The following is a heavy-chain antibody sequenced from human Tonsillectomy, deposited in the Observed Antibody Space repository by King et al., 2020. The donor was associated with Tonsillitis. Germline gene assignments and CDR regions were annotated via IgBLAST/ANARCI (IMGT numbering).Heavy chain of an antibody. CDR2: IYYSGST. CDR3: AGQGDYHGAFDI. J-gene: IGHJ3*02. V-gene: IGHV4-39*01. Sequence: QLQESGPGLVKPSETLSLTCTVSGGSITSPSYYWGWIRQPPGKGLEWIGRIYYSGSTYYNPSLKSRVTISVDTSKNQFSLKLSSVTAADTAVYYCAGQGDYHGAFDIWGQGTMVTVSS. CDR1: GGSITSPSYY. D-gene: IGHD4-17*01.